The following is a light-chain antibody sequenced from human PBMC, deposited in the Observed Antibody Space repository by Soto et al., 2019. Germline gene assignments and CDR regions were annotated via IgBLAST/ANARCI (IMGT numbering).Light chain of an antibody. CDR3: ATWDDSLNARGV. CDR1: RSNIGNNA. Sequence: QAVVTQTPSASGTPGQTVTISCSGSRSNIGNNAVSWYQQFPGTAPKLLIYNSNQRPAGVPDRFPGSKSGTSASLAISGLQSEDEADYYCATWDDSLNARGVFGGGTKLTVL. V-gene: IGLV1-44*01. CDR2: NSN. J-gene: IGLJ3*02.